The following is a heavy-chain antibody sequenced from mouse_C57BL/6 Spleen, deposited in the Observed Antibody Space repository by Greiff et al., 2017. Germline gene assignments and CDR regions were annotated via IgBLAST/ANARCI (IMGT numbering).Heavy chain of an antibody. CDR2: IHPNSGST. CDR1: GYTFTSYW. J-gene: IGHJ1*03. V-gene: IGHV1-64*01. Sequence: QVQLQQSGAELVKPGASVKLSCKASGYTFTSYWMHWVKQRPGQGLEWIGMIHPNSGSTNYNEKFKSKATLTVDKSSSTAYMQLSSLTSEDSAVYYCARSERDWYFDVWGTGTTVTVSS. CDR3: ARSERDWYFDV.